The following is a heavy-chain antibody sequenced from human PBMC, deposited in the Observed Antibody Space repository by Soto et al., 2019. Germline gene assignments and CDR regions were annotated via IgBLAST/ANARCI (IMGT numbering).Heavy chain of an antibody. CDR1: GGSISSGDYY. CDR2: IYYSGST. V-gene: IGHV4-30-4*01. J-gene: IGHJ4*02. Sequence: SETLSLTCTVSGGSISSGDYYWSWIRQPPGKGLEWIGYIYYSGSTYYNPSLKSRVTISVDTSKNQFSLKLSSVTAADTAVYYCARDKRYYDSSGLDYWGQGTLVTVSS. CDR3: ARDKRYYDSSGLDY. D-gene: IGHD3-22*01.